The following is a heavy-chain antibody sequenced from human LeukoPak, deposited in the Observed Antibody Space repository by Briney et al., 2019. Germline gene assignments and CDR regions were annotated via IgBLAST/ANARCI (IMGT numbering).Heavy chain of an antibody. Sequence: GGSLRLPCAASGFTFSSYGMHWVRQAPGKGLEWVAFIRYDGSNKYYADSVKGRFTISRDNSKNTLYLQMNSLRAEDTAVYYCARGRDYSSSPTFDPWGQGTLVTVSS. CDR3: ARGRDYSSSPTFDP. J-gene: IGHJ5*02. CDR1: GFTFSSYG. V-gene: IGHV3-30*02. CDR2: IRYDGSNK. D-gene: IGHD6-13*01.